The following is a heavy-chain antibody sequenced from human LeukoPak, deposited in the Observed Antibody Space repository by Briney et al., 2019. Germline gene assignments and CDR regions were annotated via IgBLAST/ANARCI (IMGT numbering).Heavy chain of an antibody. J-gene: IGHJ4*02. D-gene: IGHD5-12*01. Sequence: GGSLRLSCAASGFTFSNAWMSWVRQAPGKGLEWVGRIKSKIDGGTTDYAAPVKGRFTISRDDSKNTLYLQMNSLKTEDTAVYFCTAYSGYHLRQFDYWGQGTLVTVSS. CDR2: IKSKIDGGTT. CDR1: GFTFSNAW. V-gene: IGHV3-15*01. CDR3: TAYSGYHLRQFDY.